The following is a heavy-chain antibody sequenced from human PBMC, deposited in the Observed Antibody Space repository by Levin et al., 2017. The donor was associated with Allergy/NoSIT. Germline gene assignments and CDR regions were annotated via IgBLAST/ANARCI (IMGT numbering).Heavy chain of an antibody. J-gene: IGHJ4*02. CDR3: ARNGGGILTGYYFPADY. Sequence: PGGSLRLSCAASGFTFSSYAMHWVRQAPGKGLEWVAVISYDGSNKYYADSVKGRFTISRDNSKNTLYLQMNSLRAEDTAVYYCARNGGGILTGYYFPADYWGQGTLVTVSS. CDR2: ISYDGSNK. D-gene: IGHD3-9*01. CDR1: GFTFSSYA. V-gene: IGHV3-30-3*01.